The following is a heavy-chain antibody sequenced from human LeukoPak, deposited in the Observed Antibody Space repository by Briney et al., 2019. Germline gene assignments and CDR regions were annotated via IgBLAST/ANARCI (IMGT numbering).Heavy chain of an antibody. Sequence: GASVKVSCKASGYTFTSYGISWVRQAPGQGLEWMGWISAYNGNTNYAQKLQGRVTMTTDTSTSTAYMELRSLRSDDTAVYYCARVVEREHRSDFDYWGQGTLVTVSS. J-gene: IGHJ4*02. D-gene: IGHD1/OR15-1a*01. CDR1: GYTFTSYG. V-gene: IGHV1-18*01. CDR3: ARVVEREHRSDFDY. CDR2: ISAYNGNT.